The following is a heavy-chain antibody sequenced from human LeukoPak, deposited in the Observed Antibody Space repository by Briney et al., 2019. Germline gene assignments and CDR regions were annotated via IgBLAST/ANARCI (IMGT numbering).Heavy chain of an antibody. CDR3: ARPSGSYPDAFDI. V-gene: IGHV5-51*01. CDR2: IYPGDSDT. J-gene: IGHJ3*02. D-gene: IGHD1-26*01. Sequence: GESLKISCKGSGYSFTNYWIGWVRQMPGKGLEWMGIIYPGDSDTRYSPSFQGQVTISVDKSISTAYLQWSSLKASDTAMYYCARPSGSYPDAFDIWGQGTMVTVSS. CDR1: GYSFTNYW.